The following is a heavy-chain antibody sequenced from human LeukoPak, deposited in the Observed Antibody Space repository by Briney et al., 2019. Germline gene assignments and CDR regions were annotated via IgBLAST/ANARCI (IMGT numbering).Heavy chain of an antibody. CDR1: GGSISSYY. D-gene: IGHD6-19*01. J-gene: IGHJ3*02. CDR2: IYYSGST. Sequence: SSETLSLTCTVSGGSISSYYWSWIRQPPGKGLEWIGYIYYSGSTNYNPSLKSRVTISVDTSKNQFSLKLSSVTAADTAVYYCARGQRQWPRRQSVGFDIWGQGTMVTVSS. CDR3: ARGQRQWPRRQSVGFDI. V-gene: IGHV4-59*12.